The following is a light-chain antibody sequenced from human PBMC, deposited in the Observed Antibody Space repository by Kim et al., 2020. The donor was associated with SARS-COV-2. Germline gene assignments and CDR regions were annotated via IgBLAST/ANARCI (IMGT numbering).Light chain of an antibody. Sequence: ASVGDRVTITCRASQSISVWLAWYQQKPGRAPKLLIYQASNLETGVPSRFSGSGSGTEFILTISGLQPDDFATYYCQQYNSYSWTFGQGTKMDIK. CDR3: QQYNSYSWT. CDR1: QSISVW. J-gene: IGKJ1*01. CDR2: QAS. V-gene: IGKV1-5*03.